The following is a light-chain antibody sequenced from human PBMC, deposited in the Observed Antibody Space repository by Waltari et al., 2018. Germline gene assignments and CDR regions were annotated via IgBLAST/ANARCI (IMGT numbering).Light chain of an antibody. V-gene: IGLV2-14*03. CDR1: SSDVGAYDY. CDR2: DVT. CDR3: NSHTSVSTLV. J-gene: IGLJ1*01. Sequence: QSALTQPASVSGSPGQSITISCTGSSSDVGAYDYVSWYQQHPGKAPKLIIYDVTNPPSGVSIRLSGSKSGNTASLTISGLQSEDEADYYCNSHTSVSTLVFGTGTTVTVI.